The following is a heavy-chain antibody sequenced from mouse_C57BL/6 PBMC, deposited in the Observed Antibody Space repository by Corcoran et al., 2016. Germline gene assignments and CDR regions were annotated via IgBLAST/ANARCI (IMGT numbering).Heavy chain of an antibody. CDR3: VPYYPYAMDD. J-gene: IGHJ4*01. CDR2: IYTDTGEP. D-gene: IGHD2-10*01. V-gene: IGHV9-1*01. CDR1: GYTFTEYS. Sequence: QIPLVQYGPALKKTGETVMISCKASGYTFTEYSMHWVKQAPAKSVKWMGMIYTDTGEPTYAEEFKGRFDFSLETSASTAYLQINNLKNEDTATYVCVPYYPYAMDDWGQGTSVTVSS.